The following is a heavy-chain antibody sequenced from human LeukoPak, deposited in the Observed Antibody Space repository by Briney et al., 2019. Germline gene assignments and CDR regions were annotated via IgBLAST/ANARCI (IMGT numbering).Heavy chain of an antibody. Sequence: GGSLRPSCAASGFTFSSYWMSWVRQAPGKGLEWVANIKQDGSEKYYVDSVKGRFTISRDNAKNSLYLQINSLRAEDTAVYYCATTLRTRGTWYFDLWGRGTLVTVSS. CDR3: ATTLRTRGTWYFDL. CDR1: GFTFSSYW. V-gene: IGHV3-7*01. CDR2: IKQDGSEK. J-gene: IGHJ2*01. D-gene: IGHD1-1*01.